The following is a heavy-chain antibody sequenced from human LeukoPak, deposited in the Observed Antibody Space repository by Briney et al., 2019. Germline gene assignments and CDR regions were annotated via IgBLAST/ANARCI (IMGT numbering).Heavy chain of an antibody. D-gene: IGHD3-22*01. Sequence: TGGSLRLSCAASGFTFSSYAMSWVRQAPGKGLEWVSGVSSSGGSTYYADSVKGRFTISRDNSKNTLYLQMNSLRAEDTAVYYCAKADRTIVVVMVDYWGQGTLVTVSS. CDR2: VSSSGGST. CDR1: GFTFSSYA. CDR3: AKADRTIVVVMVDY. J-gene: IGHJ4*02. V-gene: IGHV3-23*01.